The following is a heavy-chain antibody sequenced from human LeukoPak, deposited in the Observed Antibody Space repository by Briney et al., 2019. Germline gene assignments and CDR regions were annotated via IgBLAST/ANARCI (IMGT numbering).Heavy chain of an antibody. CDR2: ISSGGSGV. CDR1: GFTFSDYY. Sequence: GGSLRLPCAASGFTFSDYYMSWIRQAPGKGLEWLSYISSGGSGVYYADSVKGRFIMSRDNAKNSVFLQMNSLRAEDTAVYYCAKDYYFDYWGQGTLVTVSS. J-gene: IGHJ4*02. V-gene: IGHV3-11*01. CDR3: AKDYYFDY.